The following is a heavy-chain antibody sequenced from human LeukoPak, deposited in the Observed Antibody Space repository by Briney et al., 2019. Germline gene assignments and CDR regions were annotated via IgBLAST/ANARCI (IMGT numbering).Heavy chain of an antibody. CDR1: GGSFSAYY. D-gene: IGHD6-19*01. Sequence: SETLSLTCAVYGGSFSAYYWSWIRQPPGKGLEWIGEINHSGSTNYNPSLKSRVTISVDTSKNQFSLKLSSVTAADTAVYYCATQWLAAFDYWGQGTLVTVSS. CDR2: INHSGST. J-gene: IGHJ4*02. V-gene: IGHV4-34*01. CDR3: ATQWLAAFDY.